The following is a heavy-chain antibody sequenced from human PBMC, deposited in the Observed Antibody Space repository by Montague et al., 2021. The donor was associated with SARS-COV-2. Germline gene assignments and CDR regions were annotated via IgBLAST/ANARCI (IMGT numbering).Heavy chain of an antibody. J-gene: IGHJ4*02. D-gene: IGHD5-12*01. CDR1: GSFIGYY. CDR3: ARQYIGYNRRFDY. Sequence: SETLSLTCTVSGSFIGYYWTCSRQSAGKGREWLGRISSSCGIDYNASLKSRVTMSLDTSKMQLSLKLSSVTAADTAVYYCARQYIGYNRRFDYWGQGALVTVSP. V-gene: IGHV4-4*07. CDR2: ISSSCGI.